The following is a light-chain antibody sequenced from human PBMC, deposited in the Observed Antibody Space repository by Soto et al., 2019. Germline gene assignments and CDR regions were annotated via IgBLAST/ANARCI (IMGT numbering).Light chain of an antibody. CDR3: QQRSNWIFS. CDR2: DAS. V-gene: IGKV3-11*01. J-gene: IGKJ3*01. CDR1: QSVGNY. Sequence: EVVLTQSPATLSLSPGEGATLSCRASQSVGNYLAWYQQSTGQAPRLLIYDASSRATGIPARFSGSGSGTDFTLTITSLEPEDFAVYYCQQRSNWIFSFGPGTIVDIK.